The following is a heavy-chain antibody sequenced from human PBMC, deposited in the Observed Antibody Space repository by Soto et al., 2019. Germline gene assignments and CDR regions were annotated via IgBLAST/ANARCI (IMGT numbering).Heavy chain of an antibody. V-gene: IGHV4-38-2*01. Sequence: PSETLSLTCAVSGYSIRSGYFWGWIRQPPGKALEWIGSVHHSGTTFYNPSLKSRVTISLDRSKNQFSLNLSSLTAADTAVHYCARTVVVVVSNIPDYFDYWGQGTLVTVSS. CDR1: GYSIRSGYF. CDR3: ARTVVVVVSNIPDYFDY. D-gene: IGHD2-21*01. CDR2: VHHSGTT. J-gene: IGHJ4*02.